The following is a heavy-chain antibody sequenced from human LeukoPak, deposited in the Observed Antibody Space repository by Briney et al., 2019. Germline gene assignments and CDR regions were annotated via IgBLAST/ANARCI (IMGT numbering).Heavy chain of an antibody. D-gene: IGHD6-19*01. CDR1: GFTFSSYG. V-gene: IGHV3-30*03. CDR2: ISYDGSNK. J-gene: IGHJ4*02. CDR3: ARGRQSYSSGWPFDY. Sequence: PGRSLRLSCAAYGFTFSSYGMHWVRQAPGKGLEWVAVISYDGSNKYYADSVKGRFTISRDNSKNTLYLQMNSLRAEDTAVYYCARGRQSYSSGWPFDYWGQGTLVTVSS.